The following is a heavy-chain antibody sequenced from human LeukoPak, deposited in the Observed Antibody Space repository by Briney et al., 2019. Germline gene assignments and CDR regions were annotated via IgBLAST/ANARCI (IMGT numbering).Heavy chain of an antibody. CDR3: AKDRREWYEWVGY. D-gene: IGHD3-3*01. Sequence: GGSLRLSCAASGFTFSDYYMSWIRQAPGKGLEWVSYISSSGSTIYYAGSVKGRFTISRDNAKNSLYLQMNSLRAEDTAVYYCAKDRREWYEWVGYWGQGTLVTVSS. CDR1: GFTFSDYY. V-gene: IGHV3-11*01. J-gene: IGHJ4*02. CDR2: ISSSGSTI.